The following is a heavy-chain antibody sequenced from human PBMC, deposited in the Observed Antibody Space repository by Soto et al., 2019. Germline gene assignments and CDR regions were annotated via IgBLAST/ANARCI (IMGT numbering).Heavy chain of an antibody. J-gene: IGHJ5*02. Sequence: GGSLRLSCAASGFTFSNYWMHWIRQAPGEGLVWVSRINMDGTTTNYADSVEGRFTISRDNAKNSLYLQMNSLRAEDTAVYYCARDREDIVVVLAASNWFDPWGQGTLVTVSS. CDR1: GFTFSNYW. V-gene: IGHV3-74*01. CDR3: ARDREDIVVVLAASNWFDP. D-gene: IGHD2-15*01. CDR2: INMDGTTT.